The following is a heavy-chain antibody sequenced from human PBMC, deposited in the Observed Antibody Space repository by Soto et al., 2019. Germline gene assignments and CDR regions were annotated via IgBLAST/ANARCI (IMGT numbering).Heavy chain of an antibody. Sequence: GASVKVSCKASGFTFTSSAVQWVRQARGQRLEWIGWIVVGSGNTNYAQKFQERVTITRDMSTSTAYMELSSLRSEDTAVYYCAATYYDFWSGLHRRGYYGMDVWGQGTTVTVS. J-gene: IGHJ6*02. CDR1: GFTFTSSA. V-gene: IGHV1-58*01. CDR3: AATYYDFWSGLHRRGYYGMDV. D-gene: IGHD3-3*01. CDR2: IVVGSGNT.